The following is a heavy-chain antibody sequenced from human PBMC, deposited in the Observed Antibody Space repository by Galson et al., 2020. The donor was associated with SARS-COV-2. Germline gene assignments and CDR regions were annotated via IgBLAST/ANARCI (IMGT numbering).Heavy chain of an antibody. CDR1: GFTFSDAW. Sequence: GESLKISCVASGFTFSDAWMSWVRQAPGKGLEWVGHIKSKSADGTIDYAAPVKGRFSISRDDSQNTLYLQMNSLKTEDTGVYYCTTFGYCVGGDCYDPSGQGTLVTVSS. CDR2: IKSKSADGTI. J-gene: IGHJ5*02. CDR3: TTFGYCVGGDCYDP. D-gene: IGHD2-8*02. V-gene: IGHV3-15*01.